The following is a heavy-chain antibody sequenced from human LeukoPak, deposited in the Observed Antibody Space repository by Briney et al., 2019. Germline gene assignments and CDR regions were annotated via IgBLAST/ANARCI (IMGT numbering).Heavy chain of an antibody. V-gene: IGHV3-7*01. Sequence: PGGSLRLSCAASGFTFSSYWMSWVRQAPGKGLEWVANINKDGSEKYYLHSVRGRFTISRDNAKNSLYLQMHSLRVEDTAVYYCARELVVGIVEYFHHWGQGTLVTVSS. J-gene: IGHJ1*01. CDR1: GFTFSSYW. CDR3: ARELVVGIVEYFHH. D-gene: IGHD1-26*01. CDR2: INKDGSEK.